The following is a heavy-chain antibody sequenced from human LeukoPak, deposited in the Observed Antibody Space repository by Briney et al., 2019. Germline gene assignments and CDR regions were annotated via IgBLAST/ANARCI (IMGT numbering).Heavy chain of an antibody. J-gene: IGHJ1*01. D-gene: IGHD4-17*01. CDR3: AKFRGIPTTVTQD. CDR1: GFTFRNYA. CDR2: SSGSGDDT. Sequence: PGGSLRLSCAASGFTFRNYAIGWVRQAPGKGRERVSTSSGSGDDTYYADSVKGRFTISRDNSKNTLYLQMSGLRAEDTAVYYCAKFRGIPTTVTQDWGQGTLVTVSS. V-gene: IGHV3-23*01.